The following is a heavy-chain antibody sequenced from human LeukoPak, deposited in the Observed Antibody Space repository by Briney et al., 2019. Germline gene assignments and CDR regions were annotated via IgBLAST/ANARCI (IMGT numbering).Heavy chain of an antibody. Sequence: PSGTLSLTCTVSGGSISSSSYYWGWIRQPPGKGLEWIGSIYYSGSTYYNPSLKSRVTISVDTSENQFSLKLSSVTAADTAVYYCARRRAATTYYYYYYMDVWGKGTTVTVSS. V-gene: IGHV4-39*01. CDR1: GGSISSSSYY. CDR2: IYYSGST. CDR3: ARRRAATTYYYYYYMDV. J-gene: IGHJ6*03. D-gene: IGHD2-15*01.